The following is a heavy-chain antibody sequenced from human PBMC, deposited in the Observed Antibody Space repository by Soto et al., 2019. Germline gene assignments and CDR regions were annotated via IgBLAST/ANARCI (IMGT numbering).Heavy chain of an antibody. CDR1: GASVTSPEHY. CDR2: IYYSGST. J-gene: IGHJ6*02. Sequence: SETLSLTCSVSGASVTSPEHYWTWIRQPPGKGLEWIGYIYYSGSTNYNPSLKSRVTISVDTSKNQFSLKLSSVTAADTAVYYCARDSDSIVGAPDGMDVWGQGTTVTVSS. D-gene: IGHD1-26*01. V-gene: IGHV4-61*08. CDR3: ARDSDSIVGAPDGMDV.